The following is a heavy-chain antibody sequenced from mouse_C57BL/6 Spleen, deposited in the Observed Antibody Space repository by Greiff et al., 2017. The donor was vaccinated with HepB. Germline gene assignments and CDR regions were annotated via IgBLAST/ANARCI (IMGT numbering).Heavy chain of an antibody. V-gene: IGHV2-5*01. Sequence: VQLQESGPGLVQPSQSLSITCTVSGFSLTSYGVHWVRQSPGKGLEWLGVIWRGGSTDYNAAFMSRLSITKDNSKSQVFFKMNSLQADDTAIYYCAITTVVATDWYFDVWGTGTTVTVSS. CDR1: GFSLTSYG. CDR3: AITTVVATDWYFDV. J-gene: IGHJ1*03. D-gene: IGHD1-1*01. CDR2: IWRGGST.